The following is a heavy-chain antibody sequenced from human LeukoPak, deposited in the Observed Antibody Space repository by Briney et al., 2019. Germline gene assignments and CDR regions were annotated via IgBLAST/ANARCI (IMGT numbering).Heavy chain of an antibody. V-gene: IGHV3-30-3*01. CDR2: ISYDATNE. D-gene: IGHD2-2*01. J-gene: IGHJ6*02. CDR1: GFTFSSYA. Sequence: GGSLRLSCAASGFTFSSYAIHWVRQAPGKGLEWVAVISYDATNEYYADSVKGRFTMSRDNPEKTVYMKMNSLRVEDTAVYYCAREYCGRTTCSGMDVWGQGTTIIVSS. CDR3: AREYCGRTTCSGMDV.